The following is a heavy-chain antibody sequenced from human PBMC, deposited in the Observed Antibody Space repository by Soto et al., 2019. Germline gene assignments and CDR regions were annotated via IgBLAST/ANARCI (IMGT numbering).Heavy chain of an antibody. J-gene: IGHJ4*02. D-gene: IGHD3-10*01. CDR1: GXSISSSDYY. V-gene: IGHV4-39*01. Sequence: LSLTVSVSGXSISSSDYYWGWIRQPPGKGLEWIGSIHYSGTTYYNPSLKSRVTISVDTSKNQFSLKLTSVTAADTAVYYCARRGSASYWIDYWGQGTLVTVSS. CDR3: ARRGSASYWIDY. CDR2: IHYSGTT.